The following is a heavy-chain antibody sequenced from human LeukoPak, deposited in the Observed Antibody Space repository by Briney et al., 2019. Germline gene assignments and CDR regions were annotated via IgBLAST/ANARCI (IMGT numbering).Heavy chain of an antibody. Sequence: GSVNVSCKVSGYTLPQLSMHWLGQPPGKGGAWVAGFDLEDGETIYAPQFQGRVTMTEDTSTDPAYMELSSLRSEDTAVYSCATSGSLDYHYMDVWGKGTTVTVSS. CDR3: ATSGSLDYHYMDV. V-gene: IGHV1-24*01. D-gene: IGHD1-26*01. J-gene: IGHJ6*03. CDR1: GYTLPQLS. CDR2: FDLEDGET.